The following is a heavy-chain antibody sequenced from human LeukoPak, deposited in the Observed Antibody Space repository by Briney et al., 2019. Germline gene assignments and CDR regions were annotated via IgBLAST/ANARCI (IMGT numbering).Heavy chain of an antibody. V-gene: IGHV3-74*01. CDR3: GRGRVDLIDY. Sequence: PGGSLRLSCAASGFTFRSSWMHWVRQAPGKGLMWISRLNGDGSITHSAAHVKGRFIISRDNPKNTLYLQMNSLRAEETAVYYCGRGRVDLIDYWGGRTLVSVPS. D-gene: IGHD5-24*01. J-gene: IGHJ4*02. CDR2: LNGDGSIT. CDR1: GFTFRSSW.